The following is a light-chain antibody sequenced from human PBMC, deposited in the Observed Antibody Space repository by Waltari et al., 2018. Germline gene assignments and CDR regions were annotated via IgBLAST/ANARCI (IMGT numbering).Light chain of an antibody. V-gene: IGKV1-39*01. CDR3: QQSFNVPLS. J-gene: IGKJ4*01. Sequence: DIQVTQSPSSLSASVGDRITITCRARQNVDNYFNWYQQKPGGAPNLLIYATSILQNGVPSRFSGSGSGTDFTLTINSLQPEDFATYFCQQSFNVPLSFGGGTKVEI. CDR1: QNVDNY. CDR2: ATS.